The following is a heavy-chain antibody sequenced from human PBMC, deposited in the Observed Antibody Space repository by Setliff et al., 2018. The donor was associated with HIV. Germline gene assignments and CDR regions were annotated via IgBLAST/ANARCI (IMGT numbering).Heavy chain of an antibody. D-gene: IGHD6-13*01. Sequence: GGSLRLSCAASGFTFSGYWMHWVRQAPGNGLVWVSRINSDGSSTTYADSVKGRFTISRDNAKNTLYLQMNSLRAEDTAVYYCAKDHATSSWFTALLDYWGQGALVTVSS. CDR1: GFTFSGYW. CDR3: AKDHATSSWFTALLDY. J-gene: IGHJ4*02. CDR2: INSDGSST. V-gene: IGHV3-74*01.